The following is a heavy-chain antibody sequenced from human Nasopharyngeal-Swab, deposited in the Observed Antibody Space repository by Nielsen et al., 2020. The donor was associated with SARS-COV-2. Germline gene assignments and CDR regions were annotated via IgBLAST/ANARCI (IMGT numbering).Heavy chain of an antibody. V-gene: IGHV1-18*01. CDR2: ISVYNGNT. J-gene: IGHJ4*02. CDR3: ARDIEECLVVPSLSFDY. CDR1: GYSFSSYG. Sequence: ASVKVSCKASGYSFSSYGIHWVRQAPGQWLEWMGWISVYNGNTNYAQKLQGRVTMTTDTSTSTAYMDLRSLRSEGTAVYYCARDIEECLVVPSLSFDYWGQGTLVTVSS. D-gene: IGHD3-3*01.